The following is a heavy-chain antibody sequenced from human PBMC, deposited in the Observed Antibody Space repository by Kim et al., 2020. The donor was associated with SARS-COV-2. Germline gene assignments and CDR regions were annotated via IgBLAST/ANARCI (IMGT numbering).Heavy chain of an antibody. D-gene: IGHD6-13*01. Sequence: DTVKGRFTNSRDNAKNTLYLQRNSLSAEDTAVYYCARSPTDVAAAGSFEYWGQGTLVTVSS. J-gene: IGHJ4*02. CDR3: ARSPTDVAAAGSFEY. V-gene: IGHV3-11*06.